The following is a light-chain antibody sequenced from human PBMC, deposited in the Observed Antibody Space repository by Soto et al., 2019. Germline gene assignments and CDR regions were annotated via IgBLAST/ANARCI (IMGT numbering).Light chain of an antibody. CDR2: GTS. J-gene: IGKJ5*01. Sequence: EIVLTQSPGTLSLSPGERATLSCRASQSVSSSYLAWYQQKPGQAPRLLFYGTSNRATGVPDRFSGSGSGTDFTLTISRLEPEDFATYYCQQYNSYSYTFGQGTRLEIK. CDR1: QSVSSSY. V-gene: IGKV3-20*01. CDR3: QQYNSYSYT.